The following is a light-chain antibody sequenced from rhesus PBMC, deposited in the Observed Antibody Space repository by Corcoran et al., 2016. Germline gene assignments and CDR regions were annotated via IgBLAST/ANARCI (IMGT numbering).Light chain of an antibody. CDR1: QGISSW. V-gene: IGKV1-22*01. CDR2: KAS. J-gene: IGKJ1*01. CDR3: LQYSRSWT. Sequence: DIQMTQSPSSLSASVGDTVTITCQASQGISSWLAWYQQKPGKAPKLLINKASSLQSGVPSRFSGSGSGTDFTLTISSLQPEDFATYYCLQYSRSWTFGQGTKVEIK.